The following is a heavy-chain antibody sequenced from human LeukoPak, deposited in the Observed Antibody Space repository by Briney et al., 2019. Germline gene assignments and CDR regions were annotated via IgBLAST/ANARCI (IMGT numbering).Heavy chain of an antibody. J-gene: IGHJ5*02. Sequence: ASVKVSCKASGYTFTGYYMHWVRQAPGQGLEWMGWINPNSGGTNYAQKFQGRVTMTRDTSISTAYMELSRLRPDDTAVYYCATSVGGFGTHNWFDPWGQGTLVTVSS. CDR3: ATSVGGFGTHNWFDP. D-gene: IGHD3-16*01. CDR2: INPNSGGT. V-gene: IGHV1-2*02. CDR1: GYTFTGYY.